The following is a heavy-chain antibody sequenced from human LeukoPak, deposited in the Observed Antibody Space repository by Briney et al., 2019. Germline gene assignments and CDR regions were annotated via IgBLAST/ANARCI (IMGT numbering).Heavy chain of an antibody. CDR2: ISDNGGST. CDR3: VKDNEAGGSPFDR. Sequence: QPGGSLRLSCSASGFLLRSHAMYWVRQAPGKGLEYVSRISDNGGSTYYADSVKGRFTISRDNSKNTLYLQMSSLRAVDTAVYYCVKDNEAGGSPFDRWGQGTLVTVSS. D-gene: IGHD1-1*01. J-gene: IGHJ4*02. CDR1: GFLLRSHA. V-gene: IGHV3-64D*06.